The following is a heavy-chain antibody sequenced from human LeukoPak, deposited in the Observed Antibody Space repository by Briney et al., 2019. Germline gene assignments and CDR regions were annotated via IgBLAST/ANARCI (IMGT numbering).Heavy chain of an antibody. CDR3: ARGYGSGNNWFDP. Sequence: PSETLSLTCAVYGGSFSGYYWSWIRQPPGKGLEWIGRIYTSGNSNYNPSLKSRVTMSVDTSKNQFSLKLNSVIAADTAVYFCARGYGSGNNWFDPWGQGTLVTVSS. V-gene: IGHV4-59*10. D-gene: IGHD3-10*01. J-gene: IGHJ5*02. CDR2: IYTSGNS. CDR1: GGSFSGYY.